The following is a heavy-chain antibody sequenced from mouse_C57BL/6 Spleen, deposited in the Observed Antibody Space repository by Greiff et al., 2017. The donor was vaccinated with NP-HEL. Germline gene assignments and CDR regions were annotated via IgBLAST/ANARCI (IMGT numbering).Heavy chain of an antibody. D-gene: IGHD2-3*01. V-gene: IGHV1-81*01. CDR1: GYTFTSYG. CDR3: ARGEVYDAYYTATFDY. Sequence: VQLQQSGAELARPGASVKLSCKASGYTFTSYGISWVKQRTGQGLEWIGEIYPRSGNTYYNEKFKGKATLTADNSSSTAYMELRSLTSEDSAVYVCARGEVYDAYYTATFDYWGQGTTLTVSS. J-gene: IGHJ2*01. CDR2: IYPRSGNT.